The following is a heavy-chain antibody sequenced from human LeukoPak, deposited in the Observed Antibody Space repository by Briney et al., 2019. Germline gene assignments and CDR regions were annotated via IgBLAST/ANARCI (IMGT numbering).Heavy chain of an antibody. D-gene: IGHD2-15*01. CDR2: IIPILGIA. CDR1: GGTFSSYA. Sequence: GASVKVSCKASGGTFSSYAISWVRQAPGQGLEWMGRIIPILGIANYAQKFQGRVTITADKSTSTAYMELSSLRSEDTAVYYCARTRRYCSGGSCHPLLYWGQGTLVTVSS. CDR3: ARTRRYCSGGSCHPLLY. V-gene: IGHV1-69*04. J-gene: IGHJ4*02.